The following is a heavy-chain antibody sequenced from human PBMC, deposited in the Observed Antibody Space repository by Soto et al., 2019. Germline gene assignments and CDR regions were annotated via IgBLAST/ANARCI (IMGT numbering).Heavy chain of an antibody. J-gene: IGHJ4*02. CDR2: ISDDGSNK. CDR1: GFTFSSYG. Sequence: QVQLVESGGGVVQPGRSLRLSCAASGFTFSSYGMHWVRQAPGKGLEWVAVISDDGSNKYYADSLKGRFTISRDNSKNTLYLQMNSLRAEDTAVDYCAKEWVYDTSGWSFDYWGQGTLVTLSS. CDR3: AKEWVYDTSGWSFDY. V-gene: IGHV3-30*18. D-gene: IGHD3-22*01.